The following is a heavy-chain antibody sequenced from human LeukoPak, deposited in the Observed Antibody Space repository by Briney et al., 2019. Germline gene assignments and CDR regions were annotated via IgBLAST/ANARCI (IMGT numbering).Heavy chain of an antibody. J-gene: IGHJ4*02. Sequence: GASVKVSCKASGYTFTGYYMHWVRQAPGQGLEWMGWINPNSGGTDYAQKFQGRVTTTRDTSISTAYMELSRLRSDDTAVYYCARGSSGYYAYFDYWGQGTLVTVSS. V-gene: IGHV1-2*02. CDR2: INPNSGGT. CDR1: GYTFTGYY. CDR3: ARGSSGYYAYFDY. D-gene: IGHD3-22*01.